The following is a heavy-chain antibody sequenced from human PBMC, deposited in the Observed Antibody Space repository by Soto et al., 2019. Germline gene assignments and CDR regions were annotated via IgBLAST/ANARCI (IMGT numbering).Heavy chain of an antibody. D-gene: IGHD2-2*01. V-gene: IGHV1-69*01. CDR1: GGTFSSYA. J-gene: IGHJ5*02. CDR3: ARGRYCSSTSCYGFWFDP. CDR2: IIPIFGTA. Sequence: QVQLVQSGAEVKKPGSSVKVSCKASGGTFSSYAISWVRQAPGQGLEWMGGIIPIFGTANYAQKFQGRVTITADESTSTAYMELSSLRSEDTAVYYCARGRYCSSTSCYGFWFDPWGQGTLDTVSS.